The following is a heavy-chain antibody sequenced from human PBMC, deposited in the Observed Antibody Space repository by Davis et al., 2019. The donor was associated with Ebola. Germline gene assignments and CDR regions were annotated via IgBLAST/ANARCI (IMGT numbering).Heavy chain of an antibody. V-gene: IGHV3-30*04. CDR2: ISYDGSNK. Sequence: GESLKISCAASGFTFSSYAMHWVRQAPGKGLEWVAVISYDGSNKYYADSVKGRFTISRDNSKNTLYLQMNSLRAEDTAVYYCAKDQGGYSDYDYGMDVWGQGTTVTVSS. CDR1: GFTFSSYA. CDR3: AKDQGGYSDYDYGMDV. D-gene: IGHD5-18*01. J-gene: IGHJ6*02.